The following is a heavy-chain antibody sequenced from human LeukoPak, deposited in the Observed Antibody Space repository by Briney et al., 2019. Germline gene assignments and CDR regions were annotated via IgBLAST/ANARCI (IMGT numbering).Heavy chain of an antibody. Sequence: PGGSLRLSCAASGFTVSSNYMTWVRQPPGKGLAWVSVIYSGGCTYYADSVEGRFTISRDNSKNTLYLQMSSLIDEDTAVYYCARDRGGNFYFDYWGQGTLVTVSS. D-gene: IGHD4-23*01. CDR1: GFTVSSNY. V-gene: IGHV3-53*01. CDR2: IYSGGCT. CDR3: ARDRGGNFYFDY. J-gene: IGHJ4*02.